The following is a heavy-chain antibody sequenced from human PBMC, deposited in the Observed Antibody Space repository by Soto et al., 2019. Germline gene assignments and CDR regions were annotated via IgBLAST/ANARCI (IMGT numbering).Heavy chain of an antibody. V-gene: IGHV4-34*01. CDR1: GGSFSGYY. J-gene: IGHJ4*02. D-gene: IGHD3-22*01. CDR3: ARHPYYYDSSGYYVYFDY. Sequence: SETLSLTCAVYGGSFSGYYWSWIRQPPGKGLEWIGEINHSGSTNYSPSLKSRVTISVDTSKNHFSLKLSSVTAADTAVYYCARHPYYYDSSGYYVYFDYWGQGALVTVSS. CDR2: INHSGST.